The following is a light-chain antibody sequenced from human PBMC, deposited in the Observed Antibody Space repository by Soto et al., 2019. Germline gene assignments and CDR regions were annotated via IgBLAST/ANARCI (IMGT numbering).Light chain of an antibody. V-gene: IGLV2-14*01. CDR2: EVT. Sequence: QSVLTQPASVSGCPGQSITISCTGTRRDVGGYNYVSWYQQYPGKSPKLLIYEVTHRPSGVSNRFSGSKSGNTASLTISGFQAEDEADYYCSSYTISNTLPFVFGTGTKVTVL. CDR3: SSYTISNTLPFV. J-gene: IGLJ1*01. CDR1: RRDVGGYNY.